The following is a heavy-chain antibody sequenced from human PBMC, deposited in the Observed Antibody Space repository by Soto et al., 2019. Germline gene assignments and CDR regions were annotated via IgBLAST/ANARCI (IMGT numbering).Heavy chain of an antibody. V-gene: IGHV1-8*03. CDR3: ARGRVALARDDGEYWYVDL. Sequence: QVKLVQSGAEVKKPGASVKVSCKASGYTFTRYDINWVRQATGQGLEWMGWMNTNSGNTGYAQKFQGRVTITRNTSISTAYMELSSLRSEDTAVYYCARGRVALARDDGEYWYVDLWGRGTLVTVSS. J-gene: IGHJ2*01. CDR1: GYTFTRYD. D-gene: IGHD2-21*01. CDR2: MNTNSGNT.